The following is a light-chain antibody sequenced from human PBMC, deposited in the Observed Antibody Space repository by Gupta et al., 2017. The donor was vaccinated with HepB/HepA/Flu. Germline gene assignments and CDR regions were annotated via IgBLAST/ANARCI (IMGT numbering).Light chain of an antibody. J-gene: IGKJ1*01. V-gene: IGKV4-1*01. CDR2: WAS. Sequence: DIVMTQSPDSLAVSLGERATINCKSSQSVLYSSNNKNYLAWYQQKPGQPPKLLIYWASTRESGVPDRFSGSGSGTDFTLTISSLQAEDVAVYYCQQDDSTPPEFGQGTKVEIK. CDR3: QQDDSTPPE. CDR1: QSVLYSSNNKNY.